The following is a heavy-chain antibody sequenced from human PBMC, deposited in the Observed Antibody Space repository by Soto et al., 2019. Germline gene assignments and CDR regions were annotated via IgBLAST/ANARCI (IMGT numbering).Heavy chain of an antibody. Sequence: GGSLRLSCAASGFTFSSYAMSWVRQAPGKGLEWVSVISGSGGSTYYADSVKGRFTISRDNSKNTLYLQMNSLRAEDTAVYYCVKDPSYYYDSSGPHIDWFDPWGQGTLVTVSS. D-gene: IGHD3-22*01. J-gene: IGHJ5*02. V-gene: IGHV3-23*01. CDR1: GFTFSSYA. CDR2: ISGSGGST. CDR3: VKDPSYYYDSSGPHIDWFDP.